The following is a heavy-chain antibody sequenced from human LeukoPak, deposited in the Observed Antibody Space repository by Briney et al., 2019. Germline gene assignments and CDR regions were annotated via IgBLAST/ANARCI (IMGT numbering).Heavy chain of an antibody. Sequence: GGSLRLSCAASGFTFSSYSMNWVRQAPGKGLEWVSSISSSSSYIYYADSVKGRFTISRDNAKNTLYLQVNSLRVEDTAVYYCAKGDRNSGWSYWGQGALVTVSS. V-gene: IGHV3-21*04. CDR2: ISSSSSYI. D-gene: IGHD6-19*01. CDR1: GFTFSSYS. CDR3: AKGDRNSGWSY. J-gene: IGHJ4*02.